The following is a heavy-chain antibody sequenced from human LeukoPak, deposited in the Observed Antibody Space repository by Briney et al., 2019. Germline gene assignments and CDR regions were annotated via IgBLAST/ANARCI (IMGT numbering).Heavy chain of an antibody. D-gene: IGHD6-19*01. CDR2: ISSSGSTI. V-gene: IGHV3-11*01. Sequence: GGSLRLSCAASGFTFSDYYMSWIRQAPGKGPEWVSYISSSGSTIYYADSVKGRFTISRDNAKNSLYLQMNSLRAEDTAVYYCASHLNSSGWYRGHYFDYWGQGTLVTVSS. CDR3: ASHLNSSGWYRGHYFDY. CDR1: GFTFSDYY. J-gene: IGHJ4*02.